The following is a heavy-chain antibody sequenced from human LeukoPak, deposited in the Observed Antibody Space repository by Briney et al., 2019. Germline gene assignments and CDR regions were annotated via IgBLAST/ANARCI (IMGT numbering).Heavy chain of an antibody. V-gene: IGHV3-30*18. CDR2: ISYDGSNK. CDR1: GFTFSSYG. Sequence: GRSLRLSCAASGFTFSSYGMHWVRQAPGKGLERVAVISYDGSNKYYADSVKGRFTISRDNSKNTLYLQMNSLRAEDTAVYYCAKESRLGYYDSSGYYHFDYWGQGTLVTVSS. J-gene: IGHJ4*02. D-gene: IGHD3-22*01. CDR3: AKESRLGYYDSSGYYHFDY.